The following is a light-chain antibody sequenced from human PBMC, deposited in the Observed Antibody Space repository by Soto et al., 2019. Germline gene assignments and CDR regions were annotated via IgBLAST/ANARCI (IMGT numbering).Light chain of an antibody. J-gene: IGLJ2*01. CDR1: SGHSNYA. V-gene: IGLV4-69*01. CDR3: QTWDTGIRVV. Sequence: QSVLTQSPSASASLGASVKLTCTLSSGHSNYAIAWHQQQPEKGPRYLMKLNSDGTHRKGDGIPARFSGSSSGAERYLTISSLQSEDEADYFCQTWDTGIRVVFGGGAKVTVL. CDR2: LNSDGTH.